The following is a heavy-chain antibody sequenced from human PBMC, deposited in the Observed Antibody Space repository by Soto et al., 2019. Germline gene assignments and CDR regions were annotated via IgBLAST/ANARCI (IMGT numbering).Heavy chain of an antibody. J-gene: IGHJ4*02. CDR2: INAYNGNT. CDR3: ARSIVVVTALDY. CDR1: GYTFTSYG. V-gene: IGHV1-18*01. Sequence: ASVKVSCKASGYTFTSYGISWVRQAPGQGIEWMGWINAYNGNTKYAQKFQGRVTITRDTSTSTAYMELSSLRSEYTAVYYCARSIVVVTALDYWGQGTLVTVSS. D-gene: IGHD2-21*02.